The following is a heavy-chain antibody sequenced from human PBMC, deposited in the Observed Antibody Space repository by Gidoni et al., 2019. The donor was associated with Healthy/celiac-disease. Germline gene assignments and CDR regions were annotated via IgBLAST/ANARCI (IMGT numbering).Heavy chain of an antibody. V-gene: IGHV3-23*01. CDR2: ISGSGGST. D-gene: IGHD3-3*01. Sequence: EVQLLESGGGLVQPGGSLSLSCAASGFTFSSYAMSWVRQAPGKGLEWVSAISGSGGSTYYADSVKGRFTISRDNSKNTLYLQMNSLRAEDTAVYYCAKVRGFLEELGWFDPWGQGTLVTVSS. CDR3: AKVRGFLEELGWFDP. J-gene: IGHJ5*02. CDR1: GFTFSSYA.